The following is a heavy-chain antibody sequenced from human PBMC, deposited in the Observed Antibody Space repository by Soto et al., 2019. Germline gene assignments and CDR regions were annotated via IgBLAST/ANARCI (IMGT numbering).Heavy chain of an antibody. CDR2: ISGSVGST. Sequence: SLILSCTASGFTFSDHGMHWVRQAPGKGLEWVSSISGSVGSTFYADSVKGRFTISRDNSMNTLYLQMNSLRAEDTAVYYCAKDRTIASRNFDSWGQGALVTAPQ. CDR3: AKDRTIASRNFDS. J-gene: IGHJ4*02. CDR1: GFTFSDHG. V-gene: IGHV3-23*01. D-gene: IGHD6-6*01.